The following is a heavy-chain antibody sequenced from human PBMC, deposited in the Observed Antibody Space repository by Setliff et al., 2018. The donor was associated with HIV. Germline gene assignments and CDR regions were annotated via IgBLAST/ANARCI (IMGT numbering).Heavy chain of an antibody. J-gene: IGHJ6*03. CDR2: IIPIFNTA. V-gene: IGHV1-69*13. CDR1: GGTFSSYA. Sequence: SVKVSCKASGGTFSSYAISWVRQAPGQGLEWMGGIIPIFNTANYAQKFQGRVTITADESTSTAYMELGSLRSEDTAVYYCARIVRPSYYYYYYMDVWGKGTTVTVSS. CDR3: ARIVRPSYYYYYYMDV. D-gene: IGHD3-10*02.